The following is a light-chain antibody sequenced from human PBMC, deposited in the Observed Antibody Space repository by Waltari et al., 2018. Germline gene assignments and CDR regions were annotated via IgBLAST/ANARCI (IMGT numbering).Light chain of an antibody. J-gene: IGLJ2*01. CDR1: SPTIGRNN. CDR2: RKN. CDR3: AAWDDSLSGPGV. V-gene: IGLV1-47*01. Sequence: QSVLTQPPSASGTPGQRVTISCSRSSPTIGRNNVSWSPQPPGTAPKLLIYRKNQRPSGVPDRFSGSKSGTSASLAISGLRSEDEADYYCAAWDDSLSGPGVFGGGTKLTVL.